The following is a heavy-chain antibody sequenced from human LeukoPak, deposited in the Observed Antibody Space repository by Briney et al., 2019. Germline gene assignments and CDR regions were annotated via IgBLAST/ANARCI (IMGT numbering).Heavy chain of an antibody. CDR1: GFTYSSYG. CDR2: ISYDGSNK. Sequence: PGGSLRLSCAACGFTYSSYGMHCARQAPGKGLEWVAVISYDGSNKYYADSVKGRFTISRDNSKNTLYLQMNSLRTADTAVYNSAKQPRRASVWGHGHTVTVSS. V-gene: IGHV3-30*18. J-gene: IGHJ6*02. CDR3: AKQPRRASV. D-gene: IGHD6-25*01.